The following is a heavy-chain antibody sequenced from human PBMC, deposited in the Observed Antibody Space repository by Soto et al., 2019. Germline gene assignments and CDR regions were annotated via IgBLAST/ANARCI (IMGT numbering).Heavy chain of an antibody. CDR3: ARHAPLAVATIRWFDP. Sequence: SETLSLTCTVSGGSISSSSYYWGWIRQPPGKGLEWIGSIYYSGSTYYNPSLKSRVTISVDTSKNQFSLKLSSVTAADTAVYYCARHAPLAVATIRWFDPWGQGTLVTVSS. CDR2: IYYSGST. V-gene: IGHV4-39*01. D-gene: IGHD5-12*01. CDR1: GGSISSSSYY. J-gene: IGHJ5*02.